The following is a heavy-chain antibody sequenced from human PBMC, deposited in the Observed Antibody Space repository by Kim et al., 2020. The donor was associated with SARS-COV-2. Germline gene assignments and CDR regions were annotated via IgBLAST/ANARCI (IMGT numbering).Heavy chain of an antibody. CDR2: IKTDGSWT. V-gene: IGHV3-74*01. D-gene: IGHD2-15*01. CDR3: ARASSGTSDI. Sequence: GGSLRLSCAASGFTFSSYWMYWVRLVPGKGLVSVAIIKTDGSWTGYADSVKGRFTISRDNAKNMLYLHMNSLRAEDTAAYYCARASSGTSDIWGQGTSVT. CDR1: GFTFSSYW. J-gene: IGHJ3*02.